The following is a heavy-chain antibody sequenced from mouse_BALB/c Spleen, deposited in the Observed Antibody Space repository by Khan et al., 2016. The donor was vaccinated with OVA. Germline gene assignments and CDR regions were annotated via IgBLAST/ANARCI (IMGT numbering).Heavy chain of an antibody. J-gene: IGHJ3*01. CDR3: ARKGMFGIFVY. Sequence: QVQLQQSGAELAKPGSSVKMSCVASGYAFTTYWMHWIKQRPGQGLEWIGYINPSTGYIENNQKFKDKATLTTDASSSTAYMQLSSLTSEDSAVCYCARKGMFGIFVYWGQGTQVTVSA. CDR2: INPSTGYI. D-gene: IGHD1-1*02. V-gene: IGHV1-7*01. CDR1: GYAFTTYW.